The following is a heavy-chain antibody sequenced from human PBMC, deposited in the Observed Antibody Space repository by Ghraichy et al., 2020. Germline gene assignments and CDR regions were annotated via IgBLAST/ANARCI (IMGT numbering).Heavy chain of an antibody. Sequence: GGSLRLSCAASGFTFSTYAMHWVRQAPGKGLEWVAVISYDESNEYYADSVKGRFTISRDNSKSTLYLQMDSLRAEDTAVYYCARDQGGMRDCSAGNCYKWFDPWGQRTLVTVSS. CDR2: ISYDESNE. CDR3: ARDQGGMRDCSAGNCYKWFDP. CDR1: GFTFSTYA. D-gene: IGHD2-15*01. J-gene: IGHJ5*02. V-gene: IGHV3-30-3*01.